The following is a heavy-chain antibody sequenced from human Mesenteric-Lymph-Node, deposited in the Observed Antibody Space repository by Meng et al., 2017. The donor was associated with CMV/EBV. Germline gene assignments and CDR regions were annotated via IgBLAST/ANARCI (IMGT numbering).Heavy chain of an antibody. CDR2: ISHSGST. CDR3: AKGRITILGDAFDI. D-gene: IGHD3-9*01. Sequence: SGGSINISDGVSWIRRPPGKGLEWIGEISHSGSTNYNPSLKSRVTISVDKSKNHFSLNLNSVTAADTAVYYCAKGRITILGDAFDIWGQGTMVTVSS. V-gene: IGHV4-4*02. CDR1: GGSINISDG. J-gene: IGHJ3*02.